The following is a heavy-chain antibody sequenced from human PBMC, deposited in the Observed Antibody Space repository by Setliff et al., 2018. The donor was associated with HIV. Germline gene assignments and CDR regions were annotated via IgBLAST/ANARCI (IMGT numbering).Heavy chain of an antibody. D-gene: IGHD1-1*01. V-gene: IGHV3-66*02. CDR2: IYSDGST. CDR3: TRDFGLFRDYWRYMDA. Sequence: GGSLRLSCEASGFTVSSSNMAWVRQAPGKGLEWVSTIYSDGSTYHRDSVKGRFTLSRDISENALYLQIDSLRPEDTATYYCTRDFGLFRDYWRYMDAWGKGTTVTVSS. J-gene: IGHJ6*03. CDR1: GFTVSSSN.